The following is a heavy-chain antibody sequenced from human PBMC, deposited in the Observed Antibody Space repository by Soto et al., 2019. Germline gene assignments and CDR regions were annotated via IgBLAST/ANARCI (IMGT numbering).Heavy chain of an antibody. V-gene: IGHV5-10-1*01. CDR3: ARHAEDFRFGLDA. CDR2: IDPADSYA. Sequence: GESLKISCKGSVYNLVTYWITWVRQMPGKGLEWMGRIDPADSYARYSPSFEGHVTMSVDRSINTAYLQWTSLRASDSAIYYCARHAEDFRFGLDAWGQGTSVTVSS. J-gene: IGHJ6*02. CDR1: VYNLVTYW.